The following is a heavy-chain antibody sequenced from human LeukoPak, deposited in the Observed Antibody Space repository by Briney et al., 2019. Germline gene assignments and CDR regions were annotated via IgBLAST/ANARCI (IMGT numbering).Heavy chain of an antibody. J-gene: IGHJ4*02. CDR1: GGSISSYY. CDR3: ARASIVVPAAAFDY. D-gene: IGHD2-2*01. Sequence: SETLSLTCTVSGGSISSYYWSWIRQPPGKGLEWIGQINHSGSTNYNPSLKSRVTISVDTSKNQFSLKLSSVTAADTAVYYCARASIVVPAAAFDYWGQGTLVTVSS. V-gene: IGHV4-34*01. CDR2: INHSGST.